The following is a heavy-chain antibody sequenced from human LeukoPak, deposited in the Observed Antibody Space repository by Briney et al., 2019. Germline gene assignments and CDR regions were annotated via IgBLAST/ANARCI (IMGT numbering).Heavy chain of an antibody. D-gene: IGHD3-22*01. CDR1: GFTFDDYA. V-gene: IGHV3-9*01. CDR2: ISWNSGSI. J-gene: IGHJ3*02. CDR3: AKDLMSGYYDSSGYTAFDI. Sequence: GGSLRLSCAASGFTFDDYAMHWVRQAPGKGLEWVSGISWNSGSIGYADSVKGRFTISRDNAKNSLYLQMNSLRAEDTALYYCAKDLMSGYYDSSGYTAFDIWGQGTMVTVSS.